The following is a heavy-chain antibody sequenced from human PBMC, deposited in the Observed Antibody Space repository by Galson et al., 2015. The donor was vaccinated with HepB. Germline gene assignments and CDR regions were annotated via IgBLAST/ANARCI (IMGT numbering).Heavy chain of an antibody. CDR1: GYTFTSYD. CDR3: ARSSTGWLAPGAGAFDI. CDR2: MNPNSGNT. Sequence: SVKVSCKASGYTFTSYDINWVRQATGQGLEWMGWMNPNSGNTGDAQKFQGRVTMTRNTSISTAYMELSSLRSEDTAVYYCARSSTGWLAPGAGAFDIWGQGTMVTVSS. J-gene: IGHJ3*02. V-gene: IGHV1-8*01. D-gene: IGHD2-2*01.